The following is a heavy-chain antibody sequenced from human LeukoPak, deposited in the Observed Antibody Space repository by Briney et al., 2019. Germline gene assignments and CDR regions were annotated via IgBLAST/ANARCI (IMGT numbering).Heavy chain of an antibody. J-gene: IGHJ4*02. CDR1: GFTFSSYS. V-gene: IGHV3-48*01. D-gene: IGHD3-10*01. CDR3: ARDKAGQVDFYGSGSYDY. Sequence: GGSLRLSCAASGFTFSSYSMNWVRQAPGKGLEWVSYISSSSSTIYYADSVKGRFTISRDNAKNSLYLQMNSLRAEDTAVYYCARDKAGQVDFYGSGSYDYWGQGTLVTVSS. CDR2: ISSSSSTI.